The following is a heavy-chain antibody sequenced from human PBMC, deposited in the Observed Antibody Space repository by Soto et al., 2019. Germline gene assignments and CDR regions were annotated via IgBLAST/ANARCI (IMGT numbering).Heavy chain of an antibody. V-gene: IGHV3-21*01. J-gene: IGHJ1*01. Sequence: PGGSLRLSCIGSGFSFSAYNMNWVRQAPGKGLEWVSSIKVGSSRIYQPDSMKGRFTISRDDARNSVYLQINSLRAEDTALYLCVRSPKIGVRGAFWGRGTQVTVSS. CDR1: GFSFSAYN. D-gene: IGHD3-16*01. CDR3: VRSPKIGVRGAF. CDR2: IKVGSSRI.